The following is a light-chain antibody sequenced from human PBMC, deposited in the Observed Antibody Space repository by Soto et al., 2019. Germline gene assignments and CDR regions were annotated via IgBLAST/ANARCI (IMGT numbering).Light chain of an antibody. Sequence: EIVLTQSPGALSLSPGERATLSCRASQTIRSNFLAWYQHKPGQAPRLLIYGASTTATGIPDRFSGSGSGTEFTLTFSRLEPEDFAVYFCLQHDDSPFTFGPGTKVDI. V-gene: IGKV3-20*01. CDR3: LQHDDSPFT. J-gene: IGKJ3*01. CDR2: GAS. CDR1: QTIRSNF.